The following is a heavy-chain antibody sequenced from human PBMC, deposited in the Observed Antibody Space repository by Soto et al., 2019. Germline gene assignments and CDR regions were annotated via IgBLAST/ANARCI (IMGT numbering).Heavy chain of an antibody. D-gene: IGHD3-22*01. J-gene: IGHJ6*02. V-gene: IGHV1-69*01. Sequence: QVQLVQSGAEVKKPGSSVKVSCKASGGTFSSYAISWVRQAPGQGLEWMRGIIPIFGTANYAQKFQGRVTITADESTSTAYMELSSLRSEDTAVYYCARGGPYYYDSSGYYRGSDYYYGMDVWGQGTTVTVSS. CDR3: ARGGPYYYDSSGYYRGSDYYYGMDV. CDR1: GGTFSSYA. CDR2: IIPIFGTA.